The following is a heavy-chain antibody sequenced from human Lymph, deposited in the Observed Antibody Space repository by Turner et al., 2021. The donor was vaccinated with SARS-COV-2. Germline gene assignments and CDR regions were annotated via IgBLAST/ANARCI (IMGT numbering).Heavy chain of an antibody. V-gene: IGHV1-46*01. Sequence: QVQLVQSGAEVKKPGASVKVSCKASGYTFTSYYMHWVRQAPGQGLEWMGIINPSGDSTGYAQKFQGRVTMTRDTSTSTVYMELSSLRAEDTAEYYCARVGPWGFDYWGQGTPVTVSS. CDR3: ARVGPWGFDY. J-gene: IGHJ4*02. CDR1: GYTFTSYY. D-gene: IGHD7-27*01. CDR2: INPSGDST.